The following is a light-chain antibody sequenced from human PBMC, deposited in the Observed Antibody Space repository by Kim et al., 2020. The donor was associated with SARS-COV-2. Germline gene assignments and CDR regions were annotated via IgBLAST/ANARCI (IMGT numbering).Light chain of an antibody. Sequence: GQSIPIPCTGTSSDVGGYDYVSWYQQHPGKAPNLIIYVVTTRPSGVSTRFSGSKSGNTASLTISALQAEDEADYYCSSYTTGSTLVFGGGTKLTVL. CDR1: SSDVGGYDY. CDR3: SSYTTGSTLV. CDR2: VVT. V-gene: IGLV2-14*03. J-gene: IGLJ2*01.